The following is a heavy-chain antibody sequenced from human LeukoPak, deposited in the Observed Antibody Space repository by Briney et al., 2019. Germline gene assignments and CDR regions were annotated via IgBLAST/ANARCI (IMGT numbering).Heavy chain of an antibody. D-gene: IGHD3-10*01. CDR3: ARAHQSERVLWFGELFFDY. CDR2: IYYSGST. V-gene: IGHV4-59*01. Sequence: TETLSLTCTVSGGSISSYYWSWIRQPPGKGLEWIGYIYYSGSTNYNPSLKSRVTISVDTSKNQFSLKLSSVTAADTAVYYCARAHQSERVLWFGELFFDYWGQGTLVTVSS. J-gene: IGHJ4*02. CDR1: GGSISSYY.